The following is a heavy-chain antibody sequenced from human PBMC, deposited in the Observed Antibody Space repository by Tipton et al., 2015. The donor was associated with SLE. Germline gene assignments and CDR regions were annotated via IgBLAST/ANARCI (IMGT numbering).Heavy chain of an antibody. V-gene: IGHV3-9*01. CDR2: ISWNRDRI. D-gene: IGHD6-19*01. CDR3: AKDQSCSVAAPFDS. J-gene: IGHJ4*02. CDR1: GFTFEDHG. Sequence: SLRLSCAASGFTFEDHGMHWVRQAPGRGLEWVSSISWNRDRIGYADSVKGRFTISRDNAKNSLYLEMNSLRADDTALYYCAKDQSCSVAAPFDSWGQGTLVTVSS.